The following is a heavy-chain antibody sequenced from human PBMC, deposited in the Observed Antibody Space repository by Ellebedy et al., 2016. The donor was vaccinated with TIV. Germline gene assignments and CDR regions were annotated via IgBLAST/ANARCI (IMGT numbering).Heavy chain of an antibody. Sequence: GESLKISCAASGFTFSIYWMSWVRQAPGKGLEWVSAISGSGGSTYYADSVKGRFTISRDNSKNTLYLQMNSLRAEDTAVYYCAKDDYYDSSGYFDYWGQGTLVTVSS. J-gene: IGHJ4*02. CDR3: AKDDYYDSSGYFDY. D-gene: IGHD3-22*01. V-gene: IGHV3-23*01. CDR1: GFTFSIYW. CDR2: ISGSGGST.